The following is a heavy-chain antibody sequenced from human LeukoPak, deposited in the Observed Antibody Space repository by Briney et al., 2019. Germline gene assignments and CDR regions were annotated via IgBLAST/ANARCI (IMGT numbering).Heavy chain of an antibody. Sequence: GASVKVSCKASGYTFTGYYMHWVRQAPGQGLEWMGWINPNSGGTTYAQKFQGRVTMTRDTSITTAYMELSRLRSDDTAVYYCARPLLWWPQVGYFDYWGQGTLVTVSS. D-gene: IGHD4/OR15-4a*01. CDR3: ARPLLWWPQVGYFDY. V-gene: IGHV1-2*02. J-gene: IGHJ4*02. CDR1: GYTFTGYY. CDR2: INPNSGGT.